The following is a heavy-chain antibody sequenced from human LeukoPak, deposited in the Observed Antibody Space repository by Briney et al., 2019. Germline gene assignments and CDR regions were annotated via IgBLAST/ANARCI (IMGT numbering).Heavy chain of an antibody. CDR3: ARDHPSYYGSGSNQGFQH. CDR2: ISAYNGNT. V-gene: IGHV1-18*01. D-gene: IGHD3-10*01. CDR1: GHTFTSYG. J-gene: IGHJ1*01. Sequence: ASVKVSCKASGHTFTSYGISWVRQAPGQGLEWMGWISAYNGNTNYAQKLQGRVTMTTDTSTSTAYMELRSLRSDDTAVYYCARDHPSYYGSGSNQGFQHWGQGTLVTVSS.